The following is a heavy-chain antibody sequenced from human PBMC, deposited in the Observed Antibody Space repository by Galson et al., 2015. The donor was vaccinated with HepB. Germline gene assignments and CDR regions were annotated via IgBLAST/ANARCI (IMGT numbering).Heavy chain of an antibody. D-gene: IGHD6-13*01. J-gene: IGHJ1*01. CDR2: ISAYNGNT. CDR1: GYTFTSYG. Sequence: SVKVSCKASGYTFTSYGISWVRQAPGQGLEWMGWISAYNGNTNYAQKLQGRVTMTTDTSTSTAYMELRSLRSDDTAVYYCARVVAAAGLEYFQHWGQGTLVTVSS. CDR3: ARVVAAAGLEYFQH. V-gene: IGHV1-18*04.